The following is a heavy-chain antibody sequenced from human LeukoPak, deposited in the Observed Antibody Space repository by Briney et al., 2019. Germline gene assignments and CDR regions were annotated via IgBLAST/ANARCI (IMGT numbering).Heavy chain of an antibody. CDR1: GYTFTDYC. Sequence: GASVKVFCKASGYTFTDYCIHWVRQAPGQGLEWMGWINPNSGGTNYAQKFRGRVTMTRDTSISTAYMELSRLRSDDTAVYFCARKDIAVAGLHYYGMDVWGQGTTVSVSS. CDR2: INPNSGGT. J-gene: IGHJ6*02. D-gene: IGHD6-19*01. V-gene: IGHV1-2*02. CDR3: ARKDIAVAGLHYYGMDV.